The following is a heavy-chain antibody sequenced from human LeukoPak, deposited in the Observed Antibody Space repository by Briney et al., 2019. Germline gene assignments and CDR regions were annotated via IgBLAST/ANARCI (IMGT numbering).Heavy chain of an antibody. Sequence: PGGSLRLSCAASGFTFSSYGMHWVRQAPGKGLEWVTFIRYDGSNKYYADSVKGRFTISRDNSKNTLYLQMNSLRAEDTAVYYCAKGLNTAGYYFDYWGQGTLVTVSS. CDR2: IRYDGSNK. CDR1: GFTFSSYG. CDR3: AKGLNTAGYYFDY. D-gene: IGHD6-13*01. J-gene: IGHJ4*02. V-gene: IGHV3-30*02.